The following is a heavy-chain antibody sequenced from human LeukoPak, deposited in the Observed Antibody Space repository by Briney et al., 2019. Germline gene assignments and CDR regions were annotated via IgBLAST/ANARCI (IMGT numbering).Heavy chain of an antibody. D-gene: IGHD5-12*01. CDR3: ARILSGYDYFAMVYFDY. Sequence: GASVTVSCQASAHSFTGYYIHWVRQAPGQGLEWMGWINPKSGGTNYAQKFQGRVSMTRDTSISTAYMELSRLRSDDTAVYYCARILSGYDYFAMVYFDYWGQGTLVTVSS. CDR2: INPKSGGT. J-gene: IGHJ4*02. V-gene: IGHV1-2*02. CDR1: AHSFTGYY.